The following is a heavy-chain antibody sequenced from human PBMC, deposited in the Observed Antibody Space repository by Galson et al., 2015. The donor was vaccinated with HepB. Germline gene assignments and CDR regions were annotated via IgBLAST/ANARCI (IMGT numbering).Heavy chain of an antibody. CDR1: GYSFITYW. CDR3: ARGSIAAAGYYGMDV. J-gene: IGHJ6*02. CDR2: IYPGDSDT. V-gene: IGHV5-51*01. Sequence: QSGAEVKKPGESLKISCKGSGYSFITYWIGWVRQMPGKGLEWMGIIYPGDSDTRYSPSFQGQVTISADKSSSTAYLQWSSLKASDTAMYYCARGSIAAAGYYGMDVWGQGTAVTVSS. D-gene: IGHD6-13*01.